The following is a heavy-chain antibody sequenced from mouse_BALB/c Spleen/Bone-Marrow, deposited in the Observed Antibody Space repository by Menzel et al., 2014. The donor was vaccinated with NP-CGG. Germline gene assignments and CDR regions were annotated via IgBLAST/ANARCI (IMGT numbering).Heavy chain of an antibody. Sequence: EVQLQQSGGGLVQFGGSLKLSCAASGFTFSRYGMSWVRQTPDKRLELVAIINSDGGSTYYPDGVKGRFTISRDNAKNTLYLQMSSLKSEDTAMYYCARAYYWGQGTLVTVSA. J-gene: IGHJ3*01. V-gene: IGHV5-6-3*01. CDR2: INSDGGST. CDR1: GFTFSRYG. D-gene: IGHD2-10*01. CDR3: ARAYY.